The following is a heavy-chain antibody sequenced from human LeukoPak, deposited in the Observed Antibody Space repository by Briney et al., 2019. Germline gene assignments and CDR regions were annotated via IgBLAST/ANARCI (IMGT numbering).Heavy chain of an antibody. CDR3: AKDLWFGRNWFDP. CDR1: GGSFSGYY. Sequence: SETLSLTCAVYGGSFSGYYWSWIRQPPGKGLEWIGEINHSGSTNYNPSLKSRVTISVDTSKNQFPLKLSSVTAADTAVYYCAKDLWFGRNWFDPWGQGTLVTVSS. D-gene: IGHD3-10*01. J-gene: IGHJ5*02. V-gene: IGHV4-34*01. CDR2: INHSGST.